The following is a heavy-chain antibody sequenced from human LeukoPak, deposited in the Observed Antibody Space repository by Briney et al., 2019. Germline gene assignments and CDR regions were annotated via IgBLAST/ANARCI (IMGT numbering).Heavy chain of an antibody. V-gene: IGHV4-4*07. CDR3: ARGRGDSGSYLAVIGAKFDY. Sequence: SETLSLTCTVSGGSISSYYWSWIRQPAGKGLEWIGRIYTSGSTNYNPSLKSRVTISVVTSKNQFSLKLSSVTTADTAVYYCARGRGDSGSYLAVIGAKFDYWGQGTLVTVSS. CDR1: GGSISSYY. J-gene: IGHJ4*02. D-gene: IGHD1-26*01. CDR2: IYTSGST.